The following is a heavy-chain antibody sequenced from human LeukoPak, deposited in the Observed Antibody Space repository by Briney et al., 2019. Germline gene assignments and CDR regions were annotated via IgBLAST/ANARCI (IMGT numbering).Heavy chain of an antibody. CDR1: GFTFSSYW. CDR3: ARGLSETHRSSRGNYFDY. J-gene: IGHJ4*02. V-gene: IGHV3-74*01. Sequence: GSLRLSCAASGFTFSSYWMHWVRQAPGKGLVWVSRINSDGSSTSYADSVKGRFTISRDNAKNTLYLQMNSLRAEDTAVYYCARGLSETHRSSRGNYFDYWGQGTLVTVSS. CDR2: INSDGSST. D-gene: IGHD6-13*01.